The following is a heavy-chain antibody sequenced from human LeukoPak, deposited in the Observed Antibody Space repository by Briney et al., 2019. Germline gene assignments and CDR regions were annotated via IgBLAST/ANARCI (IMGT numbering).Heavy chain of an antibody. CDR2: VDPEDGET. CDR1: GYTFTDYY. Sequence: ASVKVSCKASGYTFTDYYMHWVQQAPGKGLEWMGRVDPEDGETIYAEKFQGRVTITADTSTDTAYMELSSLRSEDTAVDYCATISLAARSSWGQGTLVTVSS. CDR3: ATISLAARSS. J-gene: IGHJ4*02. V-gene: IGHV1-69-2*01. D-gene: IGHD6-6*01.